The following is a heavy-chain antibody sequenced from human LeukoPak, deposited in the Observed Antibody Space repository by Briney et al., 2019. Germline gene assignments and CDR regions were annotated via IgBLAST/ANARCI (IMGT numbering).Heavy chain of an antibody. D-gene: IGHD3-10*01. V-gene: IGHV3-23*01. CDR3: AKVMDYYGSGSYFDY. Sequence: LAGGSLRLSCAASGFTFSSYAMSWVRQAPGKGLEWVSAISGSGGSTYYADSVKGRFTISRDNSKNTLYLQMNSLRAEDTAVYYCAKVMDYYGSGSYFDYWGQGTLVTVSS. CDR2: ISGSGGST. J-gene: IGHJ4*02. CDR1: GFTFSSYA.